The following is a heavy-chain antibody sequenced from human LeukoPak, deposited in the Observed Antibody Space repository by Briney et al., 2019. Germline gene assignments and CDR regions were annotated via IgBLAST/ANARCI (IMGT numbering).Heavy chain of an antibody. CDR2: IIPIFGTA. CDR1: GGTFSSYA. J-gene: IGHJ4*02. CDR3: ATTPAYCGGDCSPGY. V-gene: IGHV1-69*13. Sequence: ASVKVSCKASGGTFSSYAISWVRQAPGQGLEWMGGIIPIFGTANYAQKFQGRVTITADESTGTAYMELSRLRSDDTAVYYCATTPAYCGGDCSPGYWGQGTLVTVSS. D-gene: IGHD2-21*02.